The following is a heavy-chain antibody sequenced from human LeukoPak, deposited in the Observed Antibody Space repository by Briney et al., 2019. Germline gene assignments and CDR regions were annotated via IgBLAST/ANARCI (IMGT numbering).Heavy chain of an antibody. Sequence: ASVKVSCKASGYTFTGYYMHWVRQAPGQGLEWMGWINPNSGGTNYAQKFRGRVTMTRDTYISTAYMELSRLRSGDRAVYYCARDGGGNSDYWGQGTLVTVSS. D-gene: IGHD4-23*01. CDR1: GYTFTGYY. V-gene: IGHV1-2*02. CDR3: ARDGGGNSDY. CDR2: INPNSGGT. J-gene: IGHJ4*02.